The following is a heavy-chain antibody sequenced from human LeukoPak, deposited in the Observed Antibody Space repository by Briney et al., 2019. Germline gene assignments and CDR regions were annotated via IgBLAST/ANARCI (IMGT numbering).Heavy chain of an antibody. V-gene: IGHV3-7*01. CDR1: GFTFSSYW. CDR3: ALYYDSSGYYY. D-gene: IGHD3-22*01. CDR2: IKQDGSEK. J-gene: IGHJ4*02. Sequence: QPGGSLRLSCAASGFTFSSYWMSWVRQAPGKGLEWVANIKQDGSEKNYVDSVKGRFTISRDNAKNSLYLQVNSLRAEDTAVYYCALYYDSSGYYYWGQGTLVTVSS.